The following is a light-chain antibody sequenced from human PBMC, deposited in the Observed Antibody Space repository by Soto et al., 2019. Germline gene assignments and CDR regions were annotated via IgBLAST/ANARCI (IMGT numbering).Light chain of an antibody. J-gene: IGKJ1*01. V-gene: IGKV2-24*01. CDR1: ESLLHSGGNTY. CDR2: QIC. Sequence: DIVLTQSPLSLPVTLGQPASLSCRSSESLLHSGGNTYLSWLHQRPGQPPRLLIYQICERLSGVPDRFSGSGAGTNFTLRISRVEAEDVGIFFCMQSSQLRTFGQGTKVDIK. CDR3: MQSSQLRT.